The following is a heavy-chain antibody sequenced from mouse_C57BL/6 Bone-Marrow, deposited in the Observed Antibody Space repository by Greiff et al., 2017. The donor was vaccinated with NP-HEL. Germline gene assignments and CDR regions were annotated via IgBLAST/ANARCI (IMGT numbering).Heavy chain of an antibody. V-gene: IGHV1-81*01. Sequence: VQLQQSGAELARPGASVKLSCKASGYTFTSYGISWVKQRPGQGLEWIGEIYPRSGNTYYNEKFKGKATLTADKSSSTAYMELRSLTSEDSAVYFCARRDYYGSSPFFAYWGQGTLVTVSA. D-gene: IGHD1-1*01. J-gene: IGHJ3*01. CDR3: ARRDYYGSSPFFAY. CDR2: IYPRSGNT. CDR1: GYTFTSYG.